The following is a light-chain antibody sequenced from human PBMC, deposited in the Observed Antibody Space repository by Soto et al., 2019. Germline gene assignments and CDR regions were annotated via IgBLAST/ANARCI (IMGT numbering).Light chain of an antibody. Sequence: TVLTQSPATLSVSPGKISTLSCRASQNISNYLTWYQKKPGQAPRLLIYDVSNRATDIPARFSGSGYGTDLTITISSMQHEDLAVYLCQQRSNSTRTFGHGTRLEI. CDR3: QQRSNSTRT. J-gene: IGKJ5*01. CDR1: QNISNY. V-gene: IGKV3-11*01. CDR2: DVS.